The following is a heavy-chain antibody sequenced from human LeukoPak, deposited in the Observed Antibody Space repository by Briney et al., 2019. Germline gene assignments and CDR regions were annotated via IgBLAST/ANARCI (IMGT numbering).Heavy chain of an antibody. J-gene: IGHJ4*02. CDR2: IVVASGKT. CDR1: GFSFSSSA. CDR3: AKGPVSAIVGATTLDY. D-gene: IGHD1-26*01. V-gene: IGHV1-58*02. Sequence: ASVKVSCKASGFSFSSSAMQWVRQARGQRLEWIGWIVVASGKTNYAQKFQERVIITGDMSTSTAYMELSSLRSEDTAVYYCAKGPVSAIVGATTLDYWGQGILVTVSS.